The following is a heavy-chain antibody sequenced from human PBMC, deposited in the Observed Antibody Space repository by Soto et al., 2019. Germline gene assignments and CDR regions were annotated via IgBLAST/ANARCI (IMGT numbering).Heavy chain of an antibody. D-gene: IGHD5-12*01. J-gene: IGHJ4*02. CDR3: HGYGY. CDR1: GFSVTANY. CDR2: IFSGGGT. Sequence: VQVVESGGGLIQPGGSLRLSCEVSGFSVTANYMSWVRQAPGKGLEWVSVIFSGGGTDYVDSVKGRFTISRDSSKSTLSLQMNSLRAEDTAVYYCHGYGYWGQGTLVTVSS. V-gene: IGHV3-53*01.